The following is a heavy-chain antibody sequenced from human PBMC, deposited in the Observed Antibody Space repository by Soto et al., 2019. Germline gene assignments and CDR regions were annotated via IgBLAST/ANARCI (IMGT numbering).Heavy chain of an antibody. CDR3: AYNVLRYFDWLSGV. D-gene: IGHD3-9*01. CDR1: GGSFSGYY. J-gene: IGHJ3*01. CDR2: INHSGST. Sequence: SETLSLTCAVYGGSFSGYYWSWIRQPPGKGLEWIGEINHSGSTNYNPSLKSRVTISVDTSKNQFSLKLSSVTAADTAVYYCAYNVLRYFDWLSGVWGQGTMVTVSS. V-gene: IGHV4-34*01.